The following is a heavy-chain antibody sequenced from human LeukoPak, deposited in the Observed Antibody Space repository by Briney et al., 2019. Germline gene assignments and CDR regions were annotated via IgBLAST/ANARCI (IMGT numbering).Heavy chain of an antibody. Sequence: GGSLRLSCAASGFTFSSYAITWIRQAPGKGLEWVSTITGSGSSADYADSVKGRFTISRDNSKNTVFLQMISLRAEDAAMYYCAKGPRSGTPYYFDYWGLGTLVPVSS. V-gene: IGHV3-23*01. CDR3: AKGPRSGTPYYFDY. J-gene: IGHJ4*02. D-gene: IGHD3-10*01. CDR1: GFTFSSYA. CDR2: ITGSGSSA.